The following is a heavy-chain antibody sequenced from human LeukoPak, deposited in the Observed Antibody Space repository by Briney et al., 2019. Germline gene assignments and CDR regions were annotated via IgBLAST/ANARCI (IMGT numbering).Heavy chain of an antibody. D-gene: IGHD1-26*01. CDR1: RFTFSSYW. CDR2: IKQDGSEK. Sequence: GGSLRLSCAASRFTFSSYWMSWVRQAPGKGLEWVANIKQDGSEKYYVDSVKGRFTISRDNAKNSLYLQMNSLRAEDTAVYYCARVSGNYYRWFDSWGQGALVTVSS. CDR3: ARVSGNYYRWFDS. V-gene: IGHV3-7*03. J-gene: IGHJ5*01.